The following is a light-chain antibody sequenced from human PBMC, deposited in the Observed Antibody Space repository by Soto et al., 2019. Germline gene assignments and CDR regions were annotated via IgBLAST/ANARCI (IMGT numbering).Light chain of an antibody. CDR1: SSDIGGYNS. CDR3: SSFTSSRTDV. J-gene: IGLJ1*01. CDR2: EVS. V-gene: IGLV2-14*01. Sequence: QSALTQPASVSGSPGQSITISCTGTSSDIGGYNSVSWYQQHPGKVPKLLIYEVSNRPSGVSNRFSGSKSGNTASLTISGLQAEDEGDYYCSSFTSSRTDVFGTGTKLTVL.